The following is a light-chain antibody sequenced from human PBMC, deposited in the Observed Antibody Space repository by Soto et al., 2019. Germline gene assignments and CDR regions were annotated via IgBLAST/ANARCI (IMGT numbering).Light chain of an antibody. CDR2: EVS. Sequence: QSALTQPPSASGSPGQSVTISCTGTSSDVGGYNYVSWYQQHPSKAPKVMIYEVSKRPSGVPDRFSGSKSGYTASLTVSGLQAEDEAHYYCSSYAGSNVVFGGGTKVTVL. J-gene: IGLJ2*01. CDR3: SSYAGSNVV. V-gene: IGLV2-8*01. CDR1: SSDVGGYNY.